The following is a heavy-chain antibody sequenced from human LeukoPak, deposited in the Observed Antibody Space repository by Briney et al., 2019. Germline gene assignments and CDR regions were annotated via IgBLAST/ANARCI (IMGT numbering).Heavy chain of an antibody. CDR1: GGTFSSYA. CDR2: IIPIFGTA. J-gene: IGHJ5*02. Sequence: GASMKVSCKASGGTFSSYAISWVRQAPGQGLEWMGGIIPIFGTANYAQKFQGRVTITADKSTSTAYMELSSLRSEDTAVYYCARDGIAARFDPWGQGTLVTVSS. V-gene: IGHV1-69*06. D-gene: IGHD6-13*01. CDR3: ARDGIAARFDP.